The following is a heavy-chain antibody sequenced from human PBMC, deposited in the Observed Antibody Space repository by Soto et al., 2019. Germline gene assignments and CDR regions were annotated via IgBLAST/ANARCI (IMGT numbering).Heavy chain of an antibody. D-gene: IGHD3-16*01. CDR3: ERYVLY. J-gene: IGHJ4*01. Sequence: SSETLSLTCAVSGGSISSGGYSWSWIRQPPGKGLEWIGYIYHSGSTYYNPSLKSRVTISVDRSKNQFSLKLSSVTAADTAVYYCERYVLYWRQGPLVSVSS. CDR2: IYHSGST. V-gene: IGHV4-30-2*01. CDR1: GGSISSGGYS.